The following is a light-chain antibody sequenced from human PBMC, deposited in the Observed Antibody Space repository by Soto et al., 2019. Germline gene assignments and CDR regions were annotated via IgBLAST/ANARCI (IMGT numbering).Light chain of an antibody. CDR1: QSVNSY. CDR3: QQYGSSPPLT. CDR2: GAP. Sequence: EIVLTQSPGTLSLSPGERATLSCRASQSVNSYLAWYQQKPGQAPRLLVYGAPNRATGIPDRFSGSGSGTDFTLTIRRLEPEDFAVYHCQQYGSSPPLTFGGGTKVEIK. V-gene: IGKV3-20*01. J-gene: IGKJ4*01.